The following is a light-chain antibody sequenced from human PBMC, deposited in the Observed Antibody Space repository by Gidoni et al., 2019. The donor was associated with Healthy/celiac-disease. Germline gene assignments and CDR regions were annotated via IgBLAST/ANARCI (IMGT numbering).Light chain of an antibody. V-gene: IGKV1-27*01. CDR1: QGISNY. Sequence: IPLTQSPSSLSASVGDRVTITCRESQGISNYLAWYQQKPGKVHKPLIYDASTLQSGVPSRFSGSGSGTDFTITISSLQTEDGATYYCQKYNSDPLTCGGGTKVEIK. CDR3: QKYNSDPLT. CDR2: DAS. J-gene: IGKJ4*01.